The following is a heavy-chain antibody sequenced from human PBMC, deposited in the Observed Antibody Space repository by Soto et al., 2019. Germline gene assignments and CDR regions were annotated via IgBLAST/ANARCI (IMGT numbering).Heavy chain of an antibody. D-gene: IGHD3-10*01. CDR1: GFTFSIYA. CDR3: AKSFWYGSESSYKSFDS. J-gene: IGHJ4*02. Sequence: AGGSLRLSCSASGFTFSIYAMSWFRQAPGKGLEWVSAISDSGDTTYYADSVRGRFTISRDNSKNTLHLQMNSLRAEDTAIYYCAKSFWYGSESSYKSFDSWGQGTLVTVSS. CDR2: ISDSGDTT. V-gene: IGHV3-23*01.